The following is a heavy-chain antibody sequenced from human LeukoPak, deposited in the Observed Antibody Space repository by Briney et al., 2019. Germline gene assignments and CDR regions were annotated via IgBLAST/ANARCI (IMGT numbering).Heavy chain of an antibody. D-gene: IGHD1-26*01. J-gene: IGHJ4*02. V-gene: IGHV3-33*01. CDR3: ARGWGQWEVLPMDF. CDR2: LWNDGKSE. Sequence: GGSLRLSCVASGFTFRSCGMHWVRQAPGKGLEWVAVLWNDGKSEYYVDSVKGRFTISRDTSKNTLYLQMSSLRGEDTAVYYCARGWGQWEVLPMDFWGQGTLVTVSS. CDR1: GFTFRSCG.